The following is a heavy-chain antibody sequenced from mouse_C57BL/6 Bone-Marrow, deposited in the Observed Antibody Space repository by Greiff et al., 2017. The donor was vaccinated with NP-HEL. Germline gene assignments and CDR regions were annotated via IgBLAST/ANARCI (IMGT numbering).Heavy chain of an antibody. V-gene: IGHV5-9-1*02. CDR2: ISSGGDYI. Sequence: EVKLVESGEGLVKPGGSLKLSCAASGFTFSSYAMSWVRQTPEKRLEWVAYISSGGDYIYYADTVKGRFTISRDNARNTLYLQMSSLKSEDTALYYCTRDQDYGSSYLLYFDVWGTGTTVTVSS. J-gene: IGHJ1*03. CDR3: TRDQDYGSSYLLYFDV. CDR1: GFTFSSYA. D-gene: IGHD1-1*01.